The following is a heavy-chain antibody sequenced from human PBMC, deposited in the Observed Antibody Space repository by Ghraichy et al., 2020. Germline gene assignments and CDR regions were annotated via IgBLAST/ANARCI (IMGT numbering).Heavy chain of an antibody. V-gene: IGHV4-39*07. CDR1: GGSISNSGYY. D-gene: IGHD3-10*01. J-gene: IGHJ4*02. CDR2: IYYSGNT. CDR3: VRVAGGTSYYRNYFDS. Sequence: SETLSLTCTVSGGSISNSGYYWGWIRQSPGKGLEWIGTIYYSGNTYYNRSLQSRVTMSVDTSKNQLSLRLSSVTAADTAVYYCVRVAGGTSYYRNYFDSWGQGTVVTVSS.